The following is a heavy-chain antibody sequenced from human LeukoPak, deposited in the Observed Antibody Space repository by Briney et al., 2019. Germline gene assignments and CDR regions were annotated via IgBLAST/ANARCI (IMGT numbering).Heavy chain of an antibody. J-gene: IGHJ5*02. CDR3: AKNSYYPGGWFDP. CDR1: GFTFSSYS. V-gene: IGHV3-48*01. Sequence: GGSLRLSCAASGFTFSSYSMNWVRQAPGKGLEWVSYISSSSSTIYYADSVKGRFTISRDNSKNTLYLQMNSLRAEDTAVYYCAKNSYYPGGWFDPWGQGTLVTVSS. CDR2: ISSSSSTI. D-gene: IGHD3-16*01.